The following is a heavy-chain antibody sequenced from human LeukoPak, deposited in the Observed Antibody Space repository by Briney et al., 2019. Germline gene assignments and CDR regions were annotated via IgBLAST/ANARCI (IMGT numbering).Heavy chain of an antibody. Sequence: GGSLRLSCAASGFTFSSYIMNWVRQAPGKGLEWVSYISSSSSTIYYADSVKGRFTISRDNAKNSLYLQMNSLRAEDTAVYYCASRLHYYDSSGYQSESDYWGQGTLVTVSS. CDR1: GFTFSSYI. J-gene: IGHJ4*02. CDR2: ISSSSSTI. CDR3: ASRLHYYDSSGYQSESDY. V-gene: IGHV3-48*04. D-gene: IGHD3-22*01.